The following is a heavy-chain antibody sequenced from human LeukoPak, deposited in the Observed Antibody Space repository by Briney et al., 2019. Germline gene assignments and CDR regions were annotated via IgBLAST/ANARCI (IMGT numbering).Heavy chain of an antibody. V-gene: IGHV4-30-4*01. Sequence: SQTLSLTCTVSGGSISSGDYYWSWIRQPRGKGLEWIGYIYYSGSTYYNPSLKSRVTISVDTSKNQFSLKLSSVTAADTAVYYCARGFGAGNYYYGWFDPWGQGTLVSVSS. CDR1: GGSISSGDYY. J-gene: IGHJ5*02. CDR2: IYYSGST. CDR3: ARGFGAGNYYYGWFDP. D-gene: IGHD3-10*01.